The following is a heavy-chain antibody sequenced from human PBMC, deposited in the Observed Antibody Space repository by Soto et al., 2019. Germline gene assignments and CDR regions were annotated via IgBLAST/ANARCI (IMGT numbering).Heavy chain of an antibody. D-gene: IGHD3-10*01. V-gene: IGHV1-69*01. CDR3: VAEPDFGKLSVV. CDR1: GDTFKNSV. Sequence: QVQLVQSGVEVKKPGSSVRVSCKASGDTFKNSVISWVRQAPGQGLVWMGGTIPLFGTTDYAQKFQGRLTITTDESTTTAYMEVSRLTSEDTAVYYCVAEPDFGKLSVVWGQGTTVIVSS. CDR2: TIPLFGTT. J-gene: IGHJ6*02.